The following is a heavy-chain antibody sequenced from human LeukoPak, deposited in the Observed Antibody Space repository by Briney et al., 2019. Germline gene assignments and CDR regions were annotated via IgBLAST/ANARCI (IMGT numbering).Heavy chain of an antibody. D-gene: IGHD2-15*01. CDR2: INPNSGGT. CDR1: GYTFTGYY. V-gene: IGHV1-2*02. Sequence: ASVKVSCKASGYTFTGYYMHWVRQAPGQGLEWMGWINPNSGGTNYAQKFQGRVTMTRDTPISTAYMELSRLRSDDTAVYYCARDRVAARHYYYYYYGMDVWGQGTTVTVSS. CDR3: ARDRVAARHYYYYYYGMDV. J-gene: IGHJ6*02.